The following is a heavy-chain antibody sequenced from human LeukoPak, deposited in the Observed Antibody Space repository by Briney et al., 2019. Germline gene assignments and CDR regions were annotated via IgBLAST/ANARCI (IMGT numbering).Heavy chain of an antibody. CDR3: AGLRYDRDH. CDR2: SSHSGST. J-gene: IGHJ4*02. CDR1: GDSISSYY. Sequence: SETLSLTCTVSGDSISSYYWSWIRQPPGKGLEWIGESSHSGSTNYNPSLKSRVTLTVDTSKNQFSLKLSSVTAADTAVYYCAGLRYDRDHWGQGTLVTVSS. V-gene: IGHV4-34*01. D-gene: IGHD5-12*01.